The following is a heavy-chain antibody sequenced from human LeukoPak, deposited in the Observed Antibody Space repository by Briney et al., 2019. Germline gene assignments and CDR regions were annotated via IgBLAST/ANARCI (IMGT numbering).Heavy chain of an antibody. CDR3: ARAPPQRCSITSCPKSYYSYGMDV. J-gene: IGHJ6*02. V-gene: IGHV3-66*01. CDR1: GFTVSSNY. CDR2: IYRGGST. D-gene: IGHD2-2*01. Sequence: GGSLDLSCAASGFTVSSNYMSWVRQAPGKGLEWVSVIYRGGSTYYADSVKGRFTISRENSKNTLYFQMNNLRASDAHVYYCARAPPQRCSITSCPKSYYSYGMDVWGQGTTVTVSS.